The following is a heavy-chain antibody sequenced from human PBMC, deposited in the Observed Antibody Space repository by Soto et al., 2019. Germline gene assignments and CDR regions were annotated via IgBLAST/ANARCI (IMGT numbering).Heavy chain of an antibody. CDR2: INPGGGGT. Sequence: QVQLVQSGAEVKKPGASVKVSCKASGYTFTSYYMHWVRQAPGQGLEWMGMINPGGGGTTYAQRFTGCVAMTRNTSTRTVYMELSGLRAVDSAVYYCARDCCFSTSCEGGVWGQGTPVTVSS. V-gene: IGHV1-46*01. CDR1: GYTFTSYY. CDR3: ARDCCFSTSCEGGV. J-gene: IGHJ6*02. D-gene: IGHD2-2*01.